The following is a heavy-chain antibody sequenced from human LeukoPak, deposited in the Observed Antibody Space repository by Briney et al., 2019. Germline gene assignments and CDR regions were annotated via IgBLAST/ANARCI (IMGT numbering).Heavy chain of an antibody. Sequence: GGSLRLSCAASGFTFDDYAIHWVRQAPGKGLEWFSGISGNSGSIGYADSVKCRFTISRDNAKNSLYLQMNSLRAEEMALYYCAKAGSSSSSWWPFDYWGQGTLVTVSS. D-gene: IGHD6-13*01. V-gene: IGHV3-9*03. CDR1: GFTFDDYA. CDR2: ISGNSGSI. J-gene: IGHJ4*02. CDR3: AKAGSSSSSWWPFDY.